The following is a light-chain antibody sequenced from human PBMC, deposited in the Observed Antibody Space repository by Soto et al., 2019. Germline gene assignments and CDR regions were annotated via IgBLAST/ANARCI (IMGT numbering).Light chain of an antibody. CDR2: AAS. Sequence: DIQMTQSPSSLSASVGDRVTITCRASQSIRTYLSWYQKKPGQAPKLLIYAASTLQSGVPSSFSGSASGTDFPLTISRLQPEDFATYYCQQTFSTGSQWTFGQGPKV. CDR1: QSIRTY. CDR3: QQTFSTGSQWT. J-gene: IGKJ1*01. V-gene: IGKV1-39*01.